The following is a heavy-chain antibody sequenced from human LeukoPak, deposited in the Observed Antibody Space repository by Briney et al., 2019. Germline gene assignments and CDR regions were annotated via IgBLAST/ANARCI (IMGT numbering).Heavy chain of an antibody. CDR1: GFTFSSYA. J-gene: IGHJ3*02. Sequence: GGSLRLSCAASGFTFSSYAMSWVRQAPGKGLEWISYSSNVTQYIYYADSVKGRFTISRDNAKNSLFLQMNSLRAEDTAVYYCARETWAASYDAFDIWGQGTMVTVSS. CDR3: ARETWAASYDAFDI. V-gene: IGHV3-21*05. CDR2: SSNVTQYI. D-gene: IGHD2-15*01.